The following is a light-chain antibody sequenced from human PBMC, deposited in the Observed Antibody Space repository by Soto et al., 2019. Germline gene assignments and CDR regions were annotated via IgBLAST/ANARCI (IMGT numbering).Light chain of an antibody. CDR2: DTS. Sequence: EVVLTQSPGTLSLSPGERATLSCRASQSVSNNLAWYQQKPGQAPRLLIYDTSTRATGIPARFSGSGSGTEFTLTISSLQSEDFAVYYCQQYNNWPPKWTFGQGTKVEIK. V-gene: IGKV3D-15*01. J-gene: IGKJ1*01. CDR3: QQYNNWPPKWT. CDR1: QSVSNN.